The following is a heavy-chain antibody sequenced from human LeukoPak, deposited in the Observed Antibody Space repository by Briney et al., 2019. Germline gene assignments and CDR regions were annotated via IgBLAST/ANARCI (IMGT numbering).Heavy chain of an antibody. CDR3: ARRRYYDSTGYLD. CDR2: IYYSGRD. CDR1: DAFISSSSYY. Sequence: PSETLSLTCTVSDAFISSSSYYWGWIRQAPGKGLEWIGEIYYSGRDYNNPSLKSRVTLSIDTSKNQFSLDLTSVTAADTAVYYCARRRYYDSTGYLDWGQGTLVAVSS. V-gene: IGHV4-39*01. J-gene: IGHJ1*01. D-gene: IGHD3-22*01.